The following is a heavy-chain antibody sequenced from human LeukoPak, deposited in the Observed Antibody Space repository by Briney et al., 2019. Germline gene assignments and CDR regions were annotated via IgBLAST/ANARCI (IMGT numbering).Heavy chain of an antibody. CDR3: ARSSGSYRPFDS. CDR2: ISDGGGTI. J-gene: IGHJ4*02. CDR1: GFTFSSYE. V-gene: IGHV3-48*03. Sequence: AGSLRLSCATSGFTFSSYEMNWVRHAPGTGLELVSHISDGGGTIHYADSVKGRFTISRDDAKYSLYLQMNSLRVEDTALYYCARSSGSYRPFDSWGRGTLVTVSS. D-gene: IGHD1-26*01.